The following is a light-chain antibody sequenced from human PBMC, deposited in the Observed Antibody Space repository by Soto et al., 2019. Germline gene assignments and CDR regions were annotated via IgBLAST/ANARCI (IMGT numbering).Light chain of an antibody. CDR1: SSDVGSYNL. CDR2: EGS. Sequence: QSALTQPASVSGSPGQSITISCTGTSSDVGSYNLVSWYQQHPGKAPKLMIYEGSKRPSGVSNRFSGSKSGNTASLTISGLQGEDEADYYCCSYAGSSTHVVFGGGTKLPVL. J-gene: IGLJ2*01. CDR3: CSYAGSSTHVV. V-gene: IGLV2-23*01.